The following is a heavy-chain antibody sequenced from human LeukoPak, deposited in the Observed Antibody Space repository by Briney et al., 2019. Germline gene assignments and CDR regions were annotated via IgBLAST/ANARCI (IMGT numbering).Heavy chain of an antibody. D-gene: IGHD2-15*01. Sequence: PGGSLRLSCAASGFTFSSYSMNWVRQAPGKGLEWVSYISSSSSTIYYADSVKGRFTISRDNAKNSLYLQMNSLRAEDTAVYYCARDLGYCSGGSCYNTRYDYWGQGTLVTVSS. CDR1: GFTFSSYS. CDR3: ARDLGYCSGGSCYNTRYDY. V-gene: IGHV3-48*01. J-gene: IGHJ4*02. CDR2: ISSSSSTI.